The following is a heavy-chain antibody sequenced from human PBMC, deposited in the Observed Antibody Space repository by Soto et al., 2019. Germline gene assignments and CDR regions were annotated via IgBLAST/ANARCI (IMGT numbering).Heavy chain of an antibody. CDR3: AQPLGLAVAGPGRFDL. Sequence: QVQLVQSGAEVKKPGSSVKVSCKASGGTFSRYAISWVRQAPGEGLEWMGGITPMFGIANYAQKFQGRVTITADESRSTAYMELNSLRSEDTAVYYCAQPLGLAVAGPGRFDLGGRGTLVTVSS. J-gene: IGHJ2*01. CDR2: ITPMFGIA. V-gene: IGHV1-69*12. D-gene: IGHD6-19*01. CDR1: GGTFSRYA.